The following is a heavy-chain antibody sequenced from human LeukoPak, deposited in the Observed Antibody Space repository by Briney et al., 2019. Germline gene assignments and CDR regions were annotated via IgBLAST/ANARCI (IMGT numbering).Heavy chain of an antibody. D-gene: IGHD3-3*01. CDR1: GYTFTSYG. J-gene: IGHJ3*02. CDR2: ISAYNGNT. CDR3: ARVTIFGVVPGAFDI. V-gene: IGHV1-18*01. Sequence: GASVNVSCKASGYTFTSYGISWVRQAPGQGLEWMGWISAYNGNTNYAQKLQGRVTMTTDTSTSTAYMELRSLRSDDTAVYYCARVTIFGVVPGAFDIWGQGTMVTVSS.